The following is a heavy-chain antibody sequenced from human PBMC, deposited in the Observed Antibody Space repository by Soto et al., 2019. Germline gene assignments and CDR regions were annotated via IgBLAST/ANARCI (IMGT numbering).Heavy chain of an antibody. CDR1: GGSFSNKPYY. V-gene: IGHV4-61*01. J-gene: IGHJ4*02. CDR2: VYYSGTT. Sequence: SETLSLSCSVSGGSFSNKPYYWSWIRQPPGKRLEWIGNVYYSGTTNYNPSLKSRVTIEVDLSKNQFSLRLSSVTTADTALYDCARTTAVPNTLRSRYFFDYWGQGTLVTVSS. CDR3: ARTTAVPNTLRSRYFFDY. D-gene: IGHD4-17*01.